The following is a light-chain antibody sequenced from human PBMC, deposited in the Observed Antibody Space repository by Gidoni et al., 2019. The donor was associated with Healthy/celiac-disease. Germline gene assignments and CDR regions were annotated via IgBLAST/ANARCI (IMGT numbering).Light chain of an antibody. CDR2: LGS. CDR3: MQTLQTPLT. Sequence: DIVMTQSPLSLPVTPGEPASISCRSSQSLLQSNGYKYLDWYLQKPGQSPQLLIYLGSNRASGVPDRFTGSGSGTDFSLEISRVEADDVGVYYCMQTLQTPLTFXQXTRLXIK. V-gene: IGKV2-28*01. J-gene: IGKJ5*01. CDR1: QSLLQSNGYKY.